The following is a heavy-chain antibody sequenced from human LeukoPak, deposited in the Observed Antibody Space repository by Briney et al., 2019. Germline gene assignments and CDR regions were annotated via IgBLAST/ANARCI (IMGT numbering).Heavy chain of an antibody. J-gene: IGHJ4*02. CDR2: ISWNSDSI. D-gene: IGHD1-14*01. V-gene: IGHV3-9*01. CDR3: ATENY. CDR1: GFTFEDYA. Sequence: SGRSLRLSCAASGFTFEDYAMYWVRHPPGKGLEWVSGISWNSDSIDYVDSVKGRFTISRDNAKNSLYLQMNSLRNEGTAVYYCATENYWGQGTLVTVSS.